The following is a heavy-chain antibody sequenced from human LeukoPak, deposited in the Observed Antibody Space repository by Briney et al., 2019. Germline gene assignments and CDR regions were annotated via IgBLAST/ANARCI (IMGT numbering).Heavy chain of an antibody. V-gene: IGHV3-11*01. Sequence: GGSLRLSCAASGFTFSDYYMSWIRQAPGKGLEWVSYISSSGSTIYYADSVKGRFTISRDNSKNTLYLQMNSLRFEDTAVYYCAKDKPPLAYGSGRSGMDVRGQGTTVAVSS. D-gene: IGHD6-19*01. J-gene: IGHJ6*02. CDR1: GFTFSDYY. CDR2: ISSSGSTI. CDR3: AKDKPPLAYGSGRSGMDV.